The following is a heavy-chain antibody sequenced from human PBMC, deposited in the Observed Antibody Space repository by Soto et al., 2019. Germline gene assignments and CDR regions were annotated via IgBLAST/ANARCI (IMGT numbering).Heavy chain of an antibody. CDR1: GYTFTGYY. J-gene: IGHJ5*02. D-gene: IGHD2-2*01. CDR3: ARAIPKGRWFDP. CDR2: INPNSGGT. V-gene: IGHV1-2*04. Sequence: ASVEVSCKXSGYTFTGYYMHWVRQAPGQGLEWMGWINPNSGGTNYAQKFQGWVTMTRDTSISTAYMELSRLRSDDTAVYYCARAIPKGRWFDPWGQGTLVTVSS.